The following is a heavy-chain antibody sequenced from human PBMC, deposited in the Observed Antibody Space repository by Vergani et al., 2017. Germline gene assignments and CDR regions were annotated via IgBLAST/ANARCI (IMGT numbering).Heavy chain of an antibody. J-gene: IGHJ6*03. D-gene: IGHD1-26*01. CDR2: INSDGDST. V-gene: IGHV3-74*01. CDR3: ARDGWELLDYVYYMDV. Sequence: EVQLLESGGGLVQPGGSLRLSCAASGFTFSNYWMQWVRQAPGKGLMWVSRINSDGDSTSYADSVKGRFTISRDNAKNTLYLQMDSLRAEDTAVYYCARDGWELLDYVYYMDVWGKGTTVTV. CDR1: GFTFSNYW.